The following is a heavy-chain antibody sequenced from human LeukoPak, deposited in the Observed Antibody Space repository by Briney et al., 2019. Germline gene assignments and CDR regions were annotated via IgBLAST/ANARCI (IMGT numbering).Heavy chain of an antibody. D-gene: IGHD3-22*01. J-gene: IGHJ4*02. CDR3: ARERITMIVVGGLWRSSPAYYFDY. V-gene: IGHV3-7*01. Sequence: GGSLRLSCAASGFTFSSYWMSWVRQAPGKGLEWVANIKQEGSEKYYVDSVKGRFTISRDNAKNSLYLQMNSLRAEDTAVYYCARERITMIVVGGLWRSSPAYYFDYWGQGTLVTVSS. CDR2: IKQEGSEK. CDR1: GFTFSSYW.